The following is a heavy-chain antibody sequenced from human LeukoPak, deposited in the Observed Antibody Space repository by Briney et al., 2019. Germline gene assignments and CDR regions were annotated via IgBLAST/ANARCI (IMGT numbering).Heavy chain of an antibody. J-gene: IGHJ3*02. CDR3: ARDVLLWFEDLLPTNAFDI. Sequence: ASVKVSCKASGYTFTSHGISWVRQAPGQGLEWMGWISGYKANTNYAQNFQGRVTMTTDTSTSTAYMELTSLRSDDTAIYYCARDVLLWFEDLLPTNAFDIWGQGTMVTVSS. V-gene: IGHV1-18*01. CDR2: ISGYKANT. CDR1: GYTFTSHG. D-gene: IGHD3-10*01.